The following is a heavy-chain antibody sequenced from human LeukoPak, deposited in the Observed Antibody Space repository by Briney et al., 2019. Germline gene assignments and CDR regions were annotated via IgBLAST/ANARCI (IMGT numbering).Heavy chain of an antibody. CDR3: TTDPSAYCSSTSCYDGWFDP. D-gene: IGHD2-2*01. CDR1: GGTCSNPW. J-gene: IGHJ5*02. Sequence: LRLSWAAAGGTCSNPWRSWVRKTTGKGLEWVGRIRSKTDGGTTDYAAPVKGRFTISRDDSKNTLYLQMNSLKTEDTAVYYCTTDPSAYCSSTSCYDGWFDPWGQGTLVTVSS. CDR2: IRSKTDGGTT. V-gene: IGHV3-15*01.